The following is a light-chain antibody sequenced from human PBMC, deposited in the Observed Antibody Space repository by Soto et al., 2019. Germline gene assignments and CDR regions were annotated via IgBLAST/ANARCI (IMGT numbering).Light chain of an antibody. CDR2: DVS. J-gene: IGLJ1*01. CDR3: TSYTSNSALV. CDR1: SSDIGGYNC. Sequence: QSVLTQPASVSGSPGQSITISCTGTSSDIGGYNCFSWYQQHPGKSPKLMIYDVSNRPSGGSNRFFGSKSGNTTSPTISGLQPADEAAFYCTSYTSNSALVFGTGTKVTVL. V-gene: IGLV2-14*01.